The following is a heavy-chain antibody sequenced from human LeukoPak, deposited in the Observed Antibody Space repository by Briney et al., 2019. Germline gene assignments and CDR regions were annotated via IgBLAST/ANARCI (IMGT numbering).Heavy chain of an antibody. CDR2: IDPNRGDT. Sequence: ASVKVSCKASGYTFTGYYIHWVRQAPGQGLEWMGWIDPNRGDTNYAQKFQGRVTMTRDTSISTAYMELSRLTSDDTAVYYCARLSSDWDYGMDVWGQGTTVTVSS. CDR1: GYTFTGYY. D-gene: IGHD6-19*01. CDR3: ARLSSDWDYGMDV. J-gene: IGHJ6*02. V-gene: IGHV1-2*02.